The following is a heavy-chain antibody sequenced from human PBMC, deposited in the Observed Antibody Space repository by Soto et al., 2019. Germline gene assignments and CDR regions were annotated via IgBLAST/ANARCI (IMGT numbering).Heavy chain of an antibody. D-gene: IGHD3-22*01. CDR1: GGTFSSYA. V-gene: IGHV1-8*02. Sequence: ASVKVSCKASGGTFSSYASNWVRQATGQGLEWMGWMNPNSGNTGYAQKFQGRVTMTRNTSISTAYMELSSLRSEDTAVYYCARVALLPDYWGQGTLVTVSS. CDR3: ARVALLPDY. CDR2: MNPNSGNT. J-gene: IGHJ4*02.